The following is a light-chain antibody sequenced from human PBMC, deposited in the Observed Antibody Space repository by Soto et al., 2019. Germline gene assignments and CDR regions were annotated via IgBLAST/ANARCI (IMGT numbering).Light chain of an antibody. CDR3: QHYTSSLWT. J-gene: IGKJ1*01. Sequence: ILMTQSPATLSVSPGGRATLSCRASQSISDTLAWYQQKPGQAPRLLIYGAASRATGIPDRFSGSGSGTDFSLTISRLEPEDFAVYYCQHYTSSLWTFGQGTKVDIK. V-gene: IGKV3-20*01. CDR2: GAA. CDR1: QSISDT.